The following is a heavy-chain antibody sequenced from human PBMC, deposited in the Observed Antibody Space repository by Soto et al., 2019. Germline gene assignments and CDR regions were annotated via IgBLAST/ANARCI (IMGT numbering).Heavy chain of an antibody. CDR1: GFTFSSYS. Sequence: GGSLRLSCAASGFTFSSYSMNWVRQAPGKGLEWVSSISSSSSYIYYADSVKGRFTISRDNAKNSLYLQMNSLRAEDTAVYYCARGGVARHYYYYMDVWGKGTTVTVSS. CDR3: ARGGVARHYYYYMDV. V-gene: IGHV3-21*01. J-gene: IGHJ6*03. D-gene: IGHD2-15*01. CDR2: ISSSSSYI.